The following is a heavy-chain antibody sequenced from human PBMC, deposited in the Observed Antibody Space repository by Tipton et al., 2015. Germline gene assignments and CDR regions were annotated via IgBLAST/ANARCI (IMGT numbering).Heavy chain of an antibody. Sequence: TLSLTCSVSSDSISKYYWSWIRQPPGKELEWIGYIQYSGSTYYNTSLKSRVTLSVDTSENPFSLKLSSVTAADTAVYYCARTYDFTAYSPVGCWGQGTLVTVSS. V-gene: IGHV4-59*08. CDR1: SDSISKYY. D-gene: IGHD3-3*01. CDR2: IQYSGST. J-gene: IGHJ4*02. CDR3: ARTYDFTAYSPVGC.